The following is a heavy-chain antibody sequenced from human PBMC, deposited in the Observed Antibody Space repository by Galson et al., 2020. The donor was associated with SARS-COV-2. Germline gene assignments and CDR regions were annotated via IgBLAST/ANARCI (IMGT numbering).Heavy chain of an antibody. CDR3: ARTLSWNAADY. D-gene: IGHD1-1*01. V-gene: IGHV1-46*01. CDR2: INPSGGNR. J-gene: IGHJ4*02. CDR1: GYTFTSYY. Sequence: RQDASVKVSCKASGYTFTSYYMHWVRQAPGQGLEWVGTINPSGGNRGYAQRLQGRVTMTRDTSTSTVYMELSSLTSEDTAVYYCARTLSWNAADYWGQGTLVTVSS.